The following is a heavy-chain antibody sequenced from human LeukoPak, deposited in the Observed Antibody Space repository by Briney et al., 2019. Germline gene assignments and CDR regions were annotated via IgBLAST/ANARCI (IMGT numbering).Heavy chain of an antibody. J-gene: IGHJ6*03. D-gene: IGHD2-2*01. CDR3: ARVVPAATLMSYYYYYYMDV. Sequence: PSETLSLTCTVSGGSISSHYWSWIRQPPGKGLEWIGYIYYSGSTNYSPSLKSRVTISVDTSKNQFSLKLSSVTAADTAVYYCARVVPAATLMSYYYYYYMDVWGKGTTVTVSS. CDR1: GGSISSHY. CDR2: IYYSGST. V-gene: IGHV4-59*11.